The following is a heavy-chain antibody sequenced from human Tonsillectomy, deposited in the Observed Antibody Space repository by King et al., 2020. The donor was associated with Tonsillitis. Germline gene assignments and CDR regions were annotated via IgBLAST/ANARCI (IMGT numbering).Heavy chain of an antibody. CDR2: IYHSGST. J-gene: IGHJ6*02. V-gene: IGHV4-30-2*01. CDR3: AGSGYSSSWYVYYYGMDV. Sequence: QLQESGSGLVKPSQTLSLTCAVSGGSISSGGYSWSWIRQPPGKGLEWIGYIYHSGSTYYNPSLKSRVTISVDRSKNQFSLKLSSVTAADTAGYYCAGSGYSSSWYVYYYGMDVWGQGTTVTVSS. CDR1: GGSISSGGYS. D-gene: IGHD6-13*01.